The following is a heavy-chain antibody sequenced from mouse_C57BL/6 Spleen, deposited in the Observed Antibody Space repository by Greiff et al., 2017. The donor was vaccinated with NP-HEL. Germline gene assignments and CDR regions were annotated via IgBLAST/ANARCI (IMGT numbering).Heavy chain of an antibody. CDR1: GYTFTSYW. V-gene: IGHV1-7*01. J-gene: IGHJ2*01. D-gene: IGHD2-5*01. CDR2: INPSSGYT. Sequence: QVQLKQSGAELAKPGASVKLSCKASGYTFTSYWMHWVKQRPGQGLEWIGYINPSSGYTKYNQKFKDKATLTADKSSSTAYMQLSSLTYEDSAVYYCARGGPAWGSNFYYFDYWGQGTTLTVSS. CDR3: ARGGPAWGSNFYYFDY.